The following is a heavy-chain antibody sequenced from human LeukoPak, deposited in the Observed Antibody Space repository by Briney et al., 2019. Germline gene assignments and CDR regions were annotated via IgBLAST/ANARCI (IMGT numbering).Heavy chain of an antibody. CDR2: IYYSGST. J-gene: IGHJ4*02. CDR3: AREASVGFW. CDR1: GGSISSSSYY. D-gene: IGHD3-3*01. V-gene: IGHV4-39*07. Sequence: SETLSLTCTVSGGSISSSSYYWGWIRQPPEKGLEWIGSIYYSGSTYYNPSLTSRLTISINTSKNQFSLRLSSVTAADTAVYYCAREASVGFWWGQGTLVTVSS.